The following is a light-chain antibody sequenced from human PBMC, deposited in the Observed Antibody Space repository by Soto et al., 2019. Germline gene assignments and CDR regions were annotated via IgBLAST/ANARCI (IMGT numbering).Light chain of an antibody. Sequence: EIVMTQSPATLSVSPGERATLSCRASQSVSSNLAWYQQKPGQAPRLLIYGASTRATGSPARFSGSGSGTEFTLNISSLQSEDVAVYYCQQYNNWPQWTFGQGTKVEIK. CDR1: QSVSSN. CDR2: GAS. J-gene: IGKJ1*01. CDR3: QQYNNWPQWT. V-gene: IGKV3-15*01.